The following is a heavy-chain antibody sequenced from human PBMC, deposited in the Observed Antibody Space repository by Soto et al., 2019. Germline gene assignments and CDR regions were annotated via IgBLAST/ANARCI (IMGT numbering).Heavy chain of an antibody. CDR2: ISAHNGNT. CDR1: GYTFTSYG. J-gene: IGHJ4*02. Sequence: QVHLVQSGAEVKKPGASVKVSCKASGYTFTSYGITWVRQAPGQGLEWMGWISAHNGNTDYAQKLQGRVIVTRDTSTSPAYMELRSLRSDGTAVYYCARGRYGDYWGQGALVTGSS. CDR3: ARGRYGDY. V-gene: IGHV1-18*01. D-gene: IGHD1-1*01.